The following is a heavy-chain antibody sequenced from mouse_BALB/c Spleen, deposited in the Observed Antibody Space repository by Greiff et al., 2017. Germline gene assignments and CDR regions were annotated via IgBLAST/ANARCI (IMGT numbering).Heavy chain of an antibody. CDR3: ARAGIAKGYYFDY. CDR1: GFTFSSYG. CDR2: INSNGGST. J-gene: IGHJ2*01. Sequence: DVKLVESGGGLVQPGGSLKLSCAASGFTFSSYGMPWVRQTPDKRLELVASINSNGGSTYYPDSVKGRFTISRDNAKNTLYLQMSNLKSEDTAMYDCARAGIAKGYYFDYWGQGTTLTVSA. V-gene: IGHV5-6-3*01. D-gene: IGHD4-1*01.